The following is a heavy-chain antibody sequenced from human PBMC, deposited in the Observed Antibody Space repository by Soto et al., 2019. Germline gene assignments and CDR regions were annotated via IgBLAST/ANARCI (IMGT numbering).Heavy chain of an antibody. V-gene: IGHV3-48*02. CDR3: ARDSSGRQYYGMDV. J-gene: IGHJ6*02. Sequence: PVGSLRLSCSRSGFIFSDYSMNWVRQAPGKGLEWISYITTTSSTMYYADSVKGRFTISRDNAKNSLYLQMNSLRDEDTAVYYCARDSSGRQYYGMDVWGQGTTVTVSS. CDR2: ITTTSSTM. D-gene: IGHD3-22*01. CDR1: GFIFSDYS.